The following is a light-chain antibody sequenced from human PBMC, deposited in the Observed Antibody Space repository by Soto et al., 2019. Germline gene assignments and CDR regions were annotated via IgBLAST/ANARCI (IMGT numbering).Light chain of an antibody. Sequence: SVLTQPPSASGTPGQRVTISCSGSTSNLGSNFVYWYQQVPGAAPKLLISRNDQRPSGVPDRFSGSKSGTSASLAISGLRSEDEADYHCAAWDDSLSGVVFGGGTKVTVL. CDR3: AAWDDSLSGVV. CDR1: TSNLGSNF. CDR2: RND. J-gene: IGLJ3*02. V-gene: IGLV1-47*01.